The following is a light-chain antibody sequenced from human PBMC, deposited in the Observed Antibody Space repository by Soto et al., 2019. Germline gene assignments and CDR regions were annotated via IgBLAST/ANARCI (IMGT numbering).Light chain of an antibody. J-gene: IGKJ1*01. CDR3: QQYSTYTPRT. Sequence: DIQMTQSPSTLSASVGDRVTITCRASQSIIIWLAWYQQKPGKAPKILIYKASSLESGVPSRFSGSGSGTEFTLTISSLQPDDFATYYCQQYSTYTPRTFGQGTKVDTK. V-gene: IGKV1-5*03. CDR2: KAS. CDR1: QSIIIW.